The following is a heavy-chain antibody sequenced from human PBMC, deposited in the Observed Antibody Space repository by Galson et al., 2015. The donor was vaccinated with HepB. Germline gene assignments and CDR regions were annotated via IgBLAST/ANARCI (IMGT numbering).Heavy chain of an antibody. CDR1: GFTFSSYS. V-gene: IGHV3-21*01. Sequence: SLRLSCAASGFTFSSYSMNWVRQAPGKGLEWVSSISSSSSYIYYADSVKGRFTISRDNAKNSLYLQMNSLRAEDTAVYYCARTVGASTSSDYWGQGTLVTVSS. CDR3: ARTVGASTSSDY. D-gene: IGHD1-26*01. J-gene: IGHJ4*02. CDR2: ISSSSSYI.